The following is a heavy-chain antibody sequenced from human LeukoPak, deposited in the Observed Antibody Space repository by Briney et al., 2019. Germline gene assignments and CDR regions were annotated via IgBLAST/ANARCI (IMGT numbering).Heavy chain of an antibody. J-gene: IGHJ4*02. CDR3: ARSRIQLWNSPFDY. CDR1: GGSISTYY. CDR2: IYYSGST. D-gene: IGHD5-18*01. V-gene: IGHV4-59*12. Sequence: PSETLSLTCTVSGGSISTYYWSWIRQPPGKGLEWIGYIYYSGSTNYNPSLKSRVTISVDTSINQFSLKLSSVTAADTAVYYCARSRIQLWNSPFDYWGQGTLVTVSP.